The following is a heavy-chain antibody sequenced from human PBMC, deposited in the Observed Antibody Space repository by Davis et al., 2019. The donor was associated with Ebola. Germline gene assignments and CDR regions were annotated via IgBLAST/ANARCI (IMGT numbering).Heavy chain of an antibody. J-gene: IGHJ4*02. CDR1: GGSISSSN. V-gene: IGHV3-21*01. CDR3: AREIIAMGLRLGELSFDY. Sequence: ETLSLTCAVSGGSISSSNWWSWVRQAPGKGLEWVSSISSSSSYIYYADSVKGRFTISRDNAKNSLYLQMNSLRAEDTAVYYCAREIIAMGLRLGELSFDYWGQGTLVTVSS. D-gene: IGHD3-16*02. CDR2: ISSSSSYI.